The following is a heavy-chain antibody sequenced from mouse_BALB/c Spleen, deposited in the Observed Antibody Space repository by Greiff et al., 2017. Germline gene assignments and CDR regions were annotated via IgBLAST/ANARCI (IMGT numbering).Heavy chain of an antibody. Sequence: EVKLMESGGGLVQPGGSLKLSCAASGFTFSSYTMSWVRQTPEKRLEWVAYISNGGGSTYYPDTVKGRFTISRDNAKNTLYLQMSSLKSEDTAMYYCARHEVLLPIAYWGQGTLVTVSA. J-gene: IGHJ3*01. CDR3: ARHEVLLPIAY. D-gene: IGHD1-1*01. CDR2: ISNGGGST. CDR1: GFTFSSYT. V-gene: IGHV5-12-2*01.